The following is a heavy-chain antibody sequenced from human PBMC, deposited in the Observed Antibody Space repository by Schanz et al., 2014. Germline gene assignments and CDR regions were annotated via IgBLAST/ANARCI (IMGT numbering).Heavy chain of an antibody. D-gene: IGHD2-2*01. J-gene: IGHJ4*02. CDR1: GYTFTGYY. Sequence: QVQLVQSGAEVKKPGSSVKVSCKASGYTFTGYYMHWVRQAPGQGLEWMGWISAYNGNTNYAQKLQGRVTMTTDTSTSTAYMELRSLRSDDTALYYCAKVAPAATYLDSWGLGTLVTVSS. CDR2: ISAYNGNT. V-gene: IGHV1-18*04. CDR3: AKVAPAATYLDS.